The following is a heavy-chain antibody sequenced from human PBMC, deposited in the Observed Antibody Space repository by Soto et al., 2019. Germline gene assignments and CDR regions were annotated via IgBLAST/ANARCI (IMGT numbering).Heavy chain of an antibody. CDR2: IYKSATT. V-gene: IGHV4-30-4*01. CDR1: GDSISTVDYF. D-gene: IGHD2-15*01. Sequence: QVQLLESGPGLVKPSQTLSLTCSVSGDSISTVDYFWAWVRQPPGQALEYLGYIYKSATTYYNPSVESRVAISLDTSKSQFSLNVTSLTAADTAVYFCARGRYCLTGRCFPNWFDSWGQGTLVTVSS. J-gene: IGHJ5*01. CDR3: ARGRYCLTGRCFPNWFDS.